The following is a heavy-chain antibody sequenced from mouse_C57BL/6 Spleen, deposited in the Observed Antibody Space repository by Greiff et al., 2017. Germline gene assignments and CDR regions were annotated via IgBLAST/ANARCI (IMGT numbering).Heavy chain of an antibody. Sequence: VKLQQPGAELVKPGASVKMSCKASGYTFTSYWITWVKQRPGQGLEWIGDIYPGSGSTNYNEKFKSKATLTVDTSSSTAYMQLSSLTSEDSAVYYCARRGGNYAMDYWGQGTSVTVSS. V-gene: IGHV1-55*01. CDR3: ARRGGNYAMDY. J-gene: IGHJ4*01. CDR2: IYPGSGST. CDR1: GYTFTSYW.